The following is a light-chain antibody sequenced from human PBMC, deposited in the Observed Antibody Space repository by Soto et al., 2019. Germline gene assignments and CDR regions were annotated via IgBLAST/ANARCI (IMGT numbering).Light chain of an antibody. CDR3: LQDYNYPRT. CDR1: QAIRND. V-gene: IGKV1-6*01. Sequence: AVQMTQSPSSLSASVGDRVTITCRASQAIRNDLGWYQKKPGKAPKLLIYAASTLQSGVPSRFIGRGYGTDFTLTISSLQPEDFATYYYLQDYNYPRTFGQGTKVEIK. CDR2: AAS. J-gene: IGKJ1*01.